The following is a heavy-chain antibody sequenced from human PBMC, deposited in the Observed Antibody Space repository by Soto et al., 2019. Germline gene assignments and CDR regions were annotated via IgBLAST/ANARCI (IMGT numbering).Heavy chain of an antibody. D-gene: IGHD3-3*01. Sequence: PGGSLRLSCAVSGFTFSSYSMNWVRQAPGKGLEWVSSISSSSSYIYYADSVKGRFTISRDNAKNSLYLQMNSLRAEDTAVYYCARERTIFGVVIIWSYDAFDIWGQGTMVTVSS. V-gene: IGHV3-21*01. CDR2: ISSSSSYI. CDR1: GFTFSSYS. J-gene: IGHJ3*02. CDR3: ARERTIFGVVIIWSYDAFDI.